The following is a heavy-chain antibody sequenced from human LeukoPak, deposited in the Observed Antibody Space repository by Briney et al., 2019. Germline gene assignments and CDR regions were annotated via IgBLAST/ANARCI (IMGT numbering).Heavy chain of an antibody. J-gene: IGHJ4*02. CDR2: IYPGDSDT. V-gene: IGHV5-51*01. Sequence: GESLQISCKGSGYSFTSYWIGWVRQMPGKGLEWMGIIYPGDSDTRYSPSFQGQVTISADKSISTAYLQWSSLKASDTAMYYCARHPRIYCSGGSCYQYYFDYWGQGTLVTVSS. CDR1: GYSFTSYW. CDR3: ARHPRIYCSGGSCYQYYFDY. D-gene: IGHD2-15*01.